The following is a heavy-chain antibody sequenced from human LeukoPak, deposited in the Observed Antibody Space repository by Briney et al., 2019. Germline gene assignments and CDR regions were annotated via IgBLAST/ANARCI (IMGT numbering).Heavy chain of an antibody. J-gene: IGHJ4*02. CDR2: ISYDGSNK. Sequence: GGSLRLSCAASGFTFSSYAMHWVRQAPGKGLEWVAVISYDGSNKYYADSVKGRFTISRDNSKNTLYLQMNSLRAEDTAVYYCARDPRESLGELSLYGFDYWGQGTLVTVSS. V-gene: IGHV3-30-3*01. D-gene: IGHD3-16*02. CDR3: ARDPRESLGELSLYGFDY. CDR1: GFTFSSYA.